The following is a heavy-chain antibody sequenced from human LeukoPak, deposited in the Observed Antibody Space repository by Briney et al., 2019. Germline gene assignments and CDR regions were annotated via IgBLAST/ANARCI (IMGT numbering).Heavy chain of an antibody. CDR1: GFTFDDYA. J-gene: IGHJ5*02. D-gene: IGHD2-2*02. CDR2: ISGDGGST. CDR3: AKAHHNPFQLLYFGT. Sequence: GGSLRLSCAASGFTFDDYAVHWVRQAPGKGPEWVSLISGDGGSTYYADSVKGRFTISRDNSKNSLYLQMNSLRTEDTALYYCAKAHHNPFQLLYFGTWGQGTLVTVSS. V-gene: IGHV3-43*02.